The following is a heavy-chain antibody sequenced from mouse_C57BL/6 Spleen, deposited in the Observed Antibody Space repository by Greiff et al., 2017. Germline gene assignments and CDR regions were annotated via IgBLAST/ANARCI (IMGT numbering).Heavy chain of an antibody. D-gene: IGHD4-1*01. CDR2: ISSGGDYI. J-gene: IGHJ2*01. V-gene: IGHV5-9-1*02. Sequence: EVNLVESGEGLVKPGGSLKLSCAASGFTFSSYAMSWVRQTPEKRLEWVAYISSGGDYIYYADTVKGRFTISRDNARNTLYLQMSSLKSEDTAMYYCTREGLTGTFDYWGQGTTLTVSS. CDR3: TREGLTGTFDY. CDR1: GFTFSSYA.